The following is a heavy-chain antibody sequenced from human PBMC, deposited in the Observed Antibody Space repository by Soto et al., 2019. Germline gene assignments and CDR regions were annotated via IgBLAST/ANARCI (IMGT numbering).Heavy chain of an antibody. J-gene: IGHJ4*02. V-gene: IGHV1-18*01. CDR3: ARGRYDFWSGYYTGKPDYDFGS. CDR1: GYTFTSYG. CDR2: ISAYNGNT. D-gene: IGHD3-3*01. Sequence: ASVKVSCKASGYTFTSYGISWVRQAPGQGLEWMGWISAYNGNTNYAQKLQGRVTMTTDTSTSTAYMELRSLRSDDTAVYYCARGRYDFWSGYYTGKPDYDFGSWGQGTLVNGSS.